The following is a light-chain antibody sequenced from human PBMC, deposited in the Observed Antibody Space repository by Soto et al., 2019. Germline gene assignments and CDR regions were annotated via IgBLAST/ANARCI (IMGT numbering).Light chain of an antibody. V-gene: IGLV1-44*01. CDR3: AAWDDSLKAVV. CDR2: SNN. CDR1: STNIGSNT. J-gene: IGLJ2*01. Sequence: QLVLTQPPSAAGTPGQRVTISCSGSSTNIGSNTVNWYQQLPGTAPKLLIFSNNQRPSGVPDRFSGSRSGTSASLAISGLQSEDEADYHCAAWDDSLKAVVFGAGTKLTVL.